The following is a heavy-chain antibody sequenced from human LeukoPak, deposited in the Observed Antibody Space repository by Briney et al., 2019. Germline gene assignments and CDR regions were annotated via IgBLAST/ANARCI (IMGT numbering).Heavy chain of an antibody. CDR1: GFTFSSYE. D-gene: IGHD3-10*02. J-gene: IGHJ6*04. CDR2: ISSSGSTI. Sequence: GGSLRLSCAASGFTFSSYEMNWGRQAPGKGLGWVSYISSSGSTIYYADPAKGRLTISRDNAKNSLYLQMKSLRAEDTAVYYCAELGITMIGGVWGKGTTVTISS. CDR3: AELGITMIGGV. V-gene: IGHV3-48*03.